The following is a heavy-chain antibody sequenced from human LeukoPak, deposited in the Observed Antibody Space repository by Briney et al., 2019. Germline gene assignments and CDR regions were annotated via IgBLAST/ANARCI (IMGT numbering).Heavy chain of an antibody. CDR3: ARLDWGSAGSGSFDY. J-gene: IGHJ4*02. CDR2: IYYNGYT. CDR1: GGSISSSSNF. Sequence: SETLSLTCTVSGGSISSSSNFWGWIRQPPGKGLEWIATIYYNGYTYYNPSLKSRVTISVDTSKNQFSLNLSSVTAADTAVYYCARLDWGSAGSGSFDYWGQGTLVTVSS. V-gene: IGHV4-39*01. D-gene: IGHD7-27*01.